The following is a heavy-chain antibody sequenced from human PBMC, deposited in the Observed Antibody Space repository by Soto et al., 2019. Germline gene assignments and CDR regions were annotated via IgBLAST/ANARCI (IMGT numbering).Heavy chain of an antibody. CDR2: IKSKTDGGTT. CDR3: TTSLRYFDWLLLHYYYYYYMDV. Sequence: GGSLRLSCAASGFTFSNAWMSWVRQAPGKGLEWVGRIKSKTDGGTTDNAAPGKGGFTISSDDSNNTLYLQMNSLKTEDTVVYYCTTSLRYFDWLLLHYYYYYYMDVWGKGTTVTVSS. CDR1: GFTFSNAW. J-gene: IGHJ6*03. V-gene: IGHV3-15*01. D-gene: IGHD3-9*01.